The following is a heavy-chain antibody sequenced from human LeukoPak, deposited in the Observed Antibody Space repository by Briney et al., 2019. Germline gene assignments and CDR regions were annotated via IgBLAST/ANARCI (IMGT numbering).Heavy chain of an antibody. D-gene: IGHD2-21*02. Sequence: PSETLSLTCAVYGGSFSGYYWSWIRQPPGKGLEWIGEINHSGSTNYNPSLKSRVTISVDTSKNQFSLKLSSVTAADTAVYYCARGRVVTAIYFDYWGQGTLVTVSS. V-gene: IGHV4-34*01. CDR2: INHSGST. CDR3: ARGRVVTAIYFDY. CDR1: GGSFSGYY. J-gene: IGHJ4*02.